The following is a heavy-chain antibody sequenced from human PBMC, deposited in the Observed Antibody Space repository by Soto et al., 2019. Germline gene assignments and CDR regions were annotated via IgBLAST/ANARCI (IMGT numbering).Heavy chain of an antibody. CDR1: GGSISSYY. CDR2: IYYSGST. D-gene: IGHD2-15*01. CDR3: ARRSLPVGGYYYYMDV. J-gene: IGHJ6*03. Sequence: PSETLYLTCTVSGGSISSYYWSWIRQPPGKGLEWIGYIYYSGSTNYNPSLKSRVTISVDTSKNQFSLKLSSVTAADTAVYYCARRSLPVGGYYYYMDVWGKGTTVTVSS. V-gene: IGHV4-59*08.